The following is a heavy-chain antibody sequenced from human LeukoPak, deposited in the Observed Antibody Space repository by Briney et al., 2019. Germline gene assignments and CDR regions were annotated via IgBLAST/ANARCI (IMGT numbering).Heavy chain of an antibody. Sequence: SETLSLTCSVFAGSISSSSYYWGWIRQPPGKGLEWIGSIYHDGITSYNPSLKSRVTISADTSKSQFSLKLTSVTAADTAVYYCARRFCGGGNCHYYYFDYWGQGTLVTVSS. D-gene: IGHD2-21*01. CDR1: AGSISSSSYY. CDR2: IYHDGIT. CDR3: ARRFCGGGNCHYYYFDY. V-gene: IGHV4-39*01. J-gene: IGHJ4*02.